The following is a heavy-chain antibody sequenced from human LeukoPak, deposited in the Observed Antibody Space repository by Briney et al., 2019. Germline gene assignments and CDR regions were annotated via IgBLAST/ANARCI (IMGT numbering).Heavy chain of an antibody. J-gene: IGHJ4*02. CDR1: GFTFDDYT. CDR2: ISWDGGST. CDR3: AKDKTSRLTGHYLDY. Sequence: GGSLRLSCAASGFTFDDYTMHWVRQAPGKGLEWVSLISWDGGSTYYADSVKGRFTISRDNSKNSLYLQMNSLRTEDAALYYCAKDKTSRLTGHYLDYWGQGTLVTVSS. D-gene: IGHD3-9*01. V-gene: IGHV3-43*01.